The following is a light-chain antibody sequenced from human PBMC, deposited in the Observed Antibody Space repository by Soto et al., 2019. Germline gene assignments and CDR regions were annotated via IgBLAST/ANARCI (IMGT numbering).Light chain of an antibody. CDR2: DAS. Sequence: EIVMTQSPATLSLSPGERATLSCRASQTIDNTLAWYQRKPGQAPRLLIYDASTRATGVPARFSGSGSGTDFTLTISSLEPEDFAVYFCQQWHSSPSITFGQGTRLEI. CDR1: QTIDNT. CDR3: QQWHSSPSIT. V-gene: IGKV3-15*01. J-gene: IGKJ5*01.